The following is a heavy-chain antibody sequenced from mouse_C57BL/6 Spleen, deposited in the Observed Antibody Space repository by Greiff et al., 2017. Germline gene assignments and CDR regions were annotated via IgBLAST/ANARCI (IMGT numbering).Heavy chain of an antibody. CDR3: ARPYDYDDHYDAMDY. J-gene: IGHJ4*01. D-gene: IGHD2-4*01. Sequence: QVHVKQSGAELARPGASVKLSCKASGYTFTSYGISWVKQRTGQGLEWIGEIYPRSGNTYYNDKFKGKATLTADKSSSTAYMELRSLTSEDSAVYFCARPYDYDDHYDAMDYWGQGTSVTVSS. CDR2: IYPRSGNT. V-gene: IGHV1-81*01. CDR1: GYTFTSYG.